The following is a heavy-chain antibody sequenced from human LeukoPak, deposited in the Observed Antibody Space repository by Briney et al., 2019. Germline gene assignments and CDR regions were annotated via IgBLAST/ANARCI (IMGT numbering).Heavy chain of an antibody. CDR1: GFAFNNYA. J-gene: IGHJ4*02. Sequence: GGSLRLSCAASGFAFNNYAMSWVRQAPGKGLEWVSGISGSGGSTYYADSVKGRFTISRDDSKSTLYLQMNSLRAEDTAVYYCAKKGSLPYGSGSTYYFDYWGQGTLVTVSS. V-gene: IGHV3-23*01. CDR2: ISGSGGST. D-gene: IGHD3-10*01. CDR3: AKKGSLPYGSGSTYYFDY.